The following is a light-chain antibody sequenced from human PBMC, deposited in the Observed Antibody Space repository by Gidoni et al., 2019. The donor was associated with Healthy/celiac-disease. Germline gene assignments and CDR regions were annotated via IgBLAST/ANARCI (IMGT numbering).Light chain of an antibody. J-gene: IGKJ4*01. Sequence: DIQMNQSPSSLSASVGDRVTITCRASQSISSYLNWYQQKPGKAPNLLIYAASSLQSGVPSRFSGSVSGTDFTLTISSLQPEDFATYYCQQSYSTPLTFGGGTKVGIK. V-gene: IGKV1-39*01. CDR3: QQSYSTPLT. CDR1: QSISSY. CDR2: AAS.